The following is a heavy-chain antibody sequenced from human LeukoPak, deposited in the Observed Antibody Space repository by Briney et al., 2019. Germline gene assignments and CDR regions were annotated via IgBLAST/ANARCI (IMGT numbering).Heavy chain of an antibody. CDR1: GGSISSGSYY. V-gene: IGHV4-61*02. J-gene: IGHJ4*02. D-gene: IGHD2-15*01. CDR3: ARGIDRASPAL. CDR2: IYTSGST. Sequence: SETLSLTCTVSGGSISSGSYYWSWIRQPAGKGLEWIGRIYTSGSTNYNPSLKSRVTISVDTSKNQFSLKLSSVTAADTAVYYCARGIDRASPALWGQGTLVTVSS.